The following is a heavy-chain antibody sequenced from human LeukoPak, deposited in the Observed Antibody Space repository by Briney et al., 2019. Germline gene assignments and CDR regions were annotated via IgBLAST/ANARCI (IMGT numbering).Heavy chain of an antibody. CDR3: ARDTDYYFDY. CDR2: ISSRSSYM. D-gene: IGHD4-11*01. V-gene: IGHV3-21*01. Sequence: AGGSLRLSCAASGFTFSRYSMNWVRQAPGKGLEWASSISSRSSYMSYADSVKGRFTISRDNAKNSLFLQMNSLRAEDMAVYYCARDTDYYFDYWGQGTLVTVSS. CDR1: GFTFSRYS. J-gene: IGHJ4*02.